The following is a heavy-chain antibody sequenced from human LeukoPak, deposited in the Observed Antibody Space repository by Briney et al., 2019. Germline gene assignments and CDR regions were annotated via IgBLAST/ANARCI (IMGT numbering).Heavy chain of an antibody. D-gene: IGHD3-22*01. CDR2: IYYSGST. CDR1: GGSNSSGGYY. J-gene: IGHJ4*02. V-gene: IGHV4-31*03. Sequence: SQTLSLTCTVSGGSNSSGGYYWSWIRQHPGKGLEWIGYIYYSGSTYYNPSLKSRVTISVDTSKNQFSLKLSSVTAADTAVYYCARNYYDSSATVDYWGQGTLVTVSS. CDR3: ARNYYDSSATVDY.